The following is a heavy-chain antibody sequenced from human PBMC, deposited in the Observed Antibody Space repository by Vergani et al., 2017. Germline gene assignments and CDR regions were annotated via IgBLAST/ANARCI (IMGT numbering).Heavy chain of an antibody. CDR2: ISSSSSYI. V-gene: IGHV3-21*04. CDR3: ATTGPDIVVVPAAIQG. D-gene: IGHD2-2*02. CDR1: GFTFSSYS. Sequence: EVQLVESGGGLVKPGGSLRLSCAASGFTFSSYSMNWVRQAPGKGLEWVSSISSSSSYIYYADSVKGRFTISRDNAKNTLYLQMNSLRAEDTAVYYCATTGPDIVVVPAAIQGWGQGTLVTVSS. J-gene: IGHJ4*02.